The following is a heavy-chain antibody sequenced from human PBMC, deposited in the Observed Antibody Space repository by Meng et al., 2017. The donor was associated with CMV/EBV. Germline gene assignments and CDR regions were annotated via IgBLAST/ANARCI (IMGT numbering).Heavy chain of an antibody. CDR3: ARGVGGWFDP. CDR2: INHSGST. Sequence: QVQLQHWGAGLVKPSVAWYLSCAVICGSFSGYYRSWIRQPPGKGLEWIGEINHSGSTNYNPSLKSRVTISVDTSKNQFSLKLSSVTAADTAVYYCARGVGGWFDPWGQGTLVTVSS. CDR1: CGSFSGYY. V-gene: IGHV4-34*01. J-gene: IGHJ5*02. D-gene: IGHD1-26*01.